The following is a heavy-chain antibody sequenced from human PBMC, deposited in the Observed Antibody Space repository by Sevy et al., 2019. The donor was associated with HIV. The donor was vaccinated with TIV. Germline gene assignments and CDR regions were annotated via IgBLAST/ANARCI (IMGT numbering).Heavy chain of an antibody. CDR2: IYSGGST. V-gene: IGHV3-53*01. Sequence: GGCPRLSCAASGFTVSSNYMSWVRQAPGKGLEWVSVIYSGGSTYYADSVKGRFTISRDNSKNTLYLQMNSLRAEDTAVYYCASRDYGGNSGVFDYWGQGTLVTVSS. J-gene: IGHJ4*02. D-gene: IGHD4-17*01. CDR3: ASRDYGGNSGVFDY. CDR1: GFTVSSNY.